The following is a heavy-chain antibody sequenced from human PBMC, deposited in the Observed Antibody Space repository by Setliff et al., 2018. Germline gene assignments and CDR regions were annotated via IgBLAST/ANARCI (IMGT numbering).Heavy chain of an antibody. D-gene: IGHD2-2*01. Sequence: SETLSLTCAASGYSISSGYYWGWIRQPPGKGLEWIGSIYHSGSSYYNPSLRSRVTISVDTSKNQFSLILRSVTAADTAVYYCARGRMRGSCSGPSCTYDPFDIWGQGTPVTVSS. J-gene: IGHJ3*02. CDR3: ARGRMRGSCSGPSCTYDPFDI. V-gene: IGHV4-38-2*01. CDR1: GYSISSGYY. CDR2: IYHSGSS.